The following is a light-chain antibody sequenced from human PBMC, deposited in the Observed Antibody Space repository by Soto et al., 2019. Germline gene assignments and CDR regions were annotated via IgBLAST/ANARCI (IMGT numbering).Light chain of an antibody. J-gene: IGLJ2*01. Sequence: QSALSRSVSGSPGQSVTLSCTVATTDVGSSDYVSWYQQHPGKAPKLLIYDVTKRPAGVPTRFSGSRSDKTASLTLSGLQTEDEAVYFCCSFAGHSSIFDGGTKLPVL. CDR3: CSFAGHSSI. CDR2: DVT. V-gene: IGLV2-11*01. CDR1: TTDVGSSDY.